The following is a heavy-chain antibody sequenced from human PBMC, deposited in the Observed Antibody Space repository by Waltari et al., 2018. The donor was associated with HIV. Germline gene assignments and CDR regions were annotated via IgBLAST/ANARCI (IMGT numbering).Heavy chain of an antibody. V-gene: IGHV3-7*01. D-gene: IGHD5-12*01. J-gene: IGHJ4*02. CDR2: IKEDGGLE. CDR1: GFTFSGYW. Sequence: EVQLVESGGGLVQPGGYLRLSCAASGFTFSGYWMSWVRQAPGKGLEWVANIKEDGGLEYYVDSVKGRFTISRDNPKNLLFLQMNSLRVEDTAVYYCVRDGPFVDVEYWGQGTLVTVSS. CDR3: VRDGPFVDVEY.